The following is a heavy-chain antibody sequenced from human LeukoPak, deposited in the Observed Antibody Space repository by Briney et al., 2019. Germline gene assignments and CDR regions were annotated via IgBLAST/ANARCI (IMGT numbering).Heavy chain of an antibody. CDR1: GGSISSYY. J-gene: IGHJ6*02. Sequence: PSETLSLTCTVSGGSISSYYWSWIRQPPGKGLEWTGYIYYSGSTNYNPSLKSRVTISVDTSKNQFSLKLSSVTAADTAVYYCARAHLTYYDILTGYTPYGMDVWGQGTTVTVSS. V-gene: IGHV4-59*01. D-gene: IGHD3-9*01. CDR2: IYYSGST. CDR3: ARAHLTYYDILTGYTPYGMDV.